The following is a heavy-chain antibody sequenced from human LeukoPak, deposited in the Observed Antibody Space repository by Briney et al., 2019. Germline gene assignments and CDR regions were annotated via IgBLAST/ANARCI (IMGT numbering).Heavy chain of an antibody. D-gene: IGHD4-11*01. V-gene: IGHV3-30*03. J-gene: IGHJ3*02. CDR3: ARGQHRVTYSDDAFDI. CDR1: GFNFSNYG. CDR2: ISYAGSNK. Sequence: PGGSLRLSCAAFGFNFSNYGIHWVRQAPGKGLEWVAIISYAGSNKFYADSVRGRVTISRDNSKNTLCLQMNNLKTEDTAVYYCARGQHRVTYSDDAFDIWGQGTMVTVSS.